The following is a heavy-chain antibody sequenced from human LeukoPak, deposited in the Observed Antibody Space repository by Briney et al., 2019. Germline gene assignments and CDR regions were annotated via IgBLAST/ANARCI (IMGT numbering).Heavy chain of an antibody. CDR3: AGGYSGYDTFFEC. Sequence: SETLSLTCTVSGGSISSGSYYWSWIRQPAGKGLEWIGRIYTSGSTNYNPSLKSRVTISVDTSKNQFSLKLSSVTAADTAVYYCAGGYSGYDTFFECWGQGTLVTVSS. D-gene: IGHD5-12*01. J-gene: IGHJ4*02. CDR2: IYTSGST. CDR1: GGSISSGSYY. V-gene: IGHV4-61*02.